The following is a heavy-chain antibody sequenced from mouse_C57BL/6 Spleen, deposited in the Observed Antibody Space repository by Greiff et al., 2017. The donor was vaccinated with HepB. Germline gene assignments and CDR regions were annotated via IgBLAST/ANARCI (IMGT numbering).Heavy chain of an antibody. CDR1: GYTFTDHT. CDR3: ANGQLRLPFAY. Sequence: QVQLQQSDAELVKPGASVKISCKVSGYTFTDHTIHWMKQRPEQGLEWIGYIYPRDGSTKYNEKFKGKATLTADKASSTAYMQLNSLTSGDSAVYFCANGQLRLPFAYWGQGTLVTVSA. CDR2: IYPRDGST. D-gene: IGHD3-2*02. V-gene: IGHV1-78*01. J-gene: IGHJ3*01.